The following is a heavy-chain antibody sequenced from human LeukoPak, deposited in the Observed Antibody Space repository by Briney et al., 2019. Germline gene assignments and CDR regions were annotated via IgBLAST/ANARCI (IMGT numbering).Heavy chain of an antibody. CDR1: GGTFSSYA. CDR2: IIPIFGTA. V-gene: IGHV1-69*05. J-gene: IGHJ5*02. CDR3: ARGGGVEMATNTGIWFDP. Sequence: ASVKVSCKASGGTFSSYAISWVRQAPGQGLEWMGGIIPIFGTANYAQKFQGRVTITTDESTSTAYMELSSLRSEDTAVYYCARGGGVEMATNTGIWFDPWGQGTLVTVSS. D-gene: IGHD5-24*01.